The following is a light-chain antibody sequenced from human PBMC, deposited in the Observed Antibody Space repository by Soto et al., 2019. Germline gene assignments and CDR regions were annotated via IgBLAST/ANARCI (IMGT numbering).Light chain of an antibody. CDR2: GSS. Sequence: EIVMTQSPATLSVSPGERATLSCRAGQSVNSKLAWYQQKPGQAPRLLIFGSSTRATGIPARFSGSGSGTEFTLTISILQSEDYAVYYCQQYNKWPLTFGGGTKVEIK. J-gene: IGKJ4*01. V-gene: IGKV3-15*01. CDR1: QSVNSK. CDR3: QQYNKWPLT.